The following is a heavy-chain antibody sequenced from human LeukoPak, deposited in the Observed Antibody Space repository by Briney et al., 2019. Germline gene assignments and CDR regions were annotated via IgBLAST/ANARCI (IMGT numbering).Heavy chain of an antibody. J-gene: IGHJ4*02. D-gene: IGHD4/OR15-4a*01. V-gene: IGHV1-69*06. CDR1: GDIFNIYY. CDR2: LIPICGTA. CDR3: ARSGKGARKDGSFDY. Sequence: VSTVRVSYMACGDIFNIYYIRWVRQAPGQGLEWRGGLIPICGTANYAQKFQGRVTITADKYTSTAYMELSSLRSEDTAVYYCARSGKGARKDGSFDYWGQGTLVTVSS.